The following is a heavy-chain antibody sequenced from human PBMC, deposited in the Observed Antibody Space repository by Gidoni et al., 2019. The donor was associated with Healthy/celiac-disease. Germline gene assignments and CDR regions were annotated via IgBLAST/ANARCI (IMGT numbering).Heavy chain of an antibody. CDR1: GGSFSGYY. CDR3: VRVYSGSPEYFDY. D-gene: IGHD1-26*01. J-gene: IGHJ4*01. Sequence: QVQLQKWGAGLLKPSETLSLTCAVCGGSFSGYYWSWIRPPPGKGLEWIGEIDHSGSTNYNPSLKSRVTISVDTSKNQFSLKLSSVTAADTAVYYCVRVYSGSPEYFDYWGQGTLVTVSS. CDR2: IDHSGST. V-gene: IGHV4-34*01.